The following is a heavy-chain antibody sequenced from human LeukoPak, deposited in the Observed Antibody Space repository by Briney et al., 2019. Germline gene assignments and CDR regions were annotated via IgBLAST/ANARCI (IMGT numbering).Heavy chain of an antibody. J-gene: IGHJ4*02. V-gene: IGHV4-59*01. CDR3: ARGVYIAAAQYAY. CDR2: IYYSGNT. CDR1: GGSMTSYY. Sequence: PSETLSLTCTVSGGSMTSYYWSWIRQPPGKGLEWIAYIYYSGNTNYNPSLKSRVTISVDTSKNQFSLKLSSVTAADTAVYYCARGVYIAAAQYAYWGQGTLVTVSS. D-gene: IGHD6-13*01.